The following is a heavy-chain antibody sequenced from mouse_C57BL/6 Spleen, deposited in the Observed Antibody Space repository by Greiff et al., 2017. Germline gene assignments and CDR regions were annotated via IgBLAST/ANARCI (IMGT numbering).Heavy chain of an antibody. J-gene: IGHJ4*01. CDR2: IDPETGGT. CDR1: GYTFTDYE. V-gene: IGHV1-15*01. Sequence: QVQLQQSGAELVRPGASVTLSCKASGYTFTDYEMHWVKQTPVHGLEWIGAIDPETGGTAYNQKFKGKAILTADKSSSTAYMELRSLTSEDAAVYFCTITLSHYYGSRGAMDYWGQGTSVTVSS. CDR3: TITLSHYYGSRGAMDY. D-gene: IGHD1-1*01.